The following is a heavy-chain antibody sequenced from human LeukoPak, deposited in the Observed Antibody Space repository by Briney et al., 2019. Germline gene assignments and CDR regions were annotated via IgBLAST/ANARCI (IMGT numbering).Heavy chain of an antibody. CDR3: ARRGIISGWYWAYYFDY. V-gene: IGHV3-21*01. CDR2: ISSSSSYI. CDR1: GFTFGTYW. Sequence: GGSLGLSCAASGFTFGTYWMSWVRQAPGKGLEWVSSISSSSSYIYYADSVKGRFTISRDNAKNSLYLQMNSLRAEDTAVYYCARRGIISGWYWAYYFDYWGQGTLVTVSS. J-gene: IGHJ4*02. D-gene: IGHD6-19*01.